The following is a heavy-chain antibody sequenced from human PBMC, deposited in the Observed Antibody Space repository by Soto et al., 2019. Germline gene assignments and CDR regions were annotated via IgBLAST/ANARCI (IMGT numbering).Heavy chain of an antibody. Sequence: GGSLRLSCQASGFNFDNYGMHWVRQAPGKGLEWVAVVTYDGSFQYYADSVKGRFTISRDNSKNTLSLHLNTLKPEDTAVYHCAKDRVGGTFYTPLAFWGQGTLVTVS. J-gene: IGHJ4*02. CDR3: AKDRVGGTFYTPLAF. V-gene: IGHV3-30*18. CDR2: VTYDGSFQ. CDR1: GFNFDNYG. D-gene: IGHD1-7*01.